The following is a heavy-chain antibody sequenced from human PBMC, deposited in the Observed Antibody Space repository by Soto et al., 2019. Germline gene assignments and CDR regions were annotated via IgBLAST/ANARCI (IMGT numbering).Heavy chain of an antibody. J-gene: IGHJ4*02. D-gene: IGHD6-19*01. CDR2: AFHSGSV. CDR3: ARNWFSVAGRFHFDY. Sequence: PSETLSLTCTVSGDSITSDYWSWIRQPPGKGLEWIAYAFHSGSVSYNPSLKTRVTISIDTSKKQVSLKLNSVTAADTAVYYCARNWFSVAGRFHFDYWGQGIPVTVSS. V-gene: IGHV4-59*01. CDR1: GDSITSDY.